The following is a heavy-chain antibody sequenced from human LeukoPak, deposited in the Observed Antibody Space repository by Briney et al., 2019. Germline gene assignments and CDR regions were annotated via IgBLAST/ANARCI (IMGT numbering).Heavy chain of an antibody. CDR3: ARVVAAAGKFHYYYYYYMDV. CDR2: IIGGGGSA. V-gene: IGHV3-23*01. CDR1: GLTFSSYP. Sequence: GGSLRLSCSASGLTFSSYPMSWVHQAPGKGLEWVSSIIGGGGSAYYADSVKGRFTISRDNSKNTLYLEMSSLRAEDTAVYYCARVVAAAGKFHYYYYYYMDVWGKGTTVTVSS. J-gene: IGHJ6*03. D-gene: IGHD6-13*01.